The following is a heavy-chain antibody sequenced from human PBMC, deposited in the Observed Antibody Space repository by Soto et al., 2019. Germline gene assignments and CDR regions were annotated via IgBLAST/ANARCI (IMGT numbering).Heavy chain of an antibody. CDR3: ARHVLAAAGSSYMYYYDY. D-gene: IGHD6-13*01. V-gene: IGHV4-34*01. CDR1: GGSFSGYY. Sequence: SETLSLTCAVYGGSFSGYYWSWIRQPPGKGLEWIGEINHSGSTNYNPSLKSRVTISVDTSKNQFSLKLSSVTAADTAVYYCARHVLAAAGSSYMYYYDYWGQGTLVTVSS. CDR2: INHSGST. J-gene: IGHJ4*02.